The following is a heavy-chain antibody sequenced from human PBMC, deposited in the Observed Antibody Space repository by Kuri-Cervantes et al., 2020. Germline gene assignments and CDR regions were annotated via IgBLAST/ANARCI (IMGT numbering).Heavy chain of an antibody. CDR1: GFTFSSYG. CDR3: AKEALAYCGGDCYSPLDY. V-gene: IGHV3-33*06. J-gene: IGHJ4*02. CDR2: IWYDGSNK. Sequence: GESLKISCAASGFTFSSYGMHRVRQAPGKGLEWVAVIWYDGSNKYYADSVKGRFTLSRDNSKNTPYLQMNSLRAEDTAVYYCAKEALAYCGGDCYSPLDYWGQGTLVTVSS. D-gene: IGHD2-21*02.